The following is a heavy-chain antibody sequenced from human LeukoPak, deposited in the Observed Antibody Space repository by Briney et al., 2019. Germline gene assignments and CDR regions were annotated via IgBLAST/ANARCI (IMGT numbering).Heavy chain of an antibody. V-gene: IGHV1-69*01. CDR2: IIPTFGTA. J-gene: IGHJ4*02. Sequence: GSSVKVSCKASGGTFSSYAISWVRQAPGQGLEWMGGIIPTFGTANYAQKFQGRVTITADESTSTAYMELSSLRSEDTAVYYCARNLAYCGGDCYSRGYWGQGTLVTVSS. CDR3: ARNLAYCGGDCYSRGY. CDR1: GGTFSSYA. D-gene: IGHD2-21*02.